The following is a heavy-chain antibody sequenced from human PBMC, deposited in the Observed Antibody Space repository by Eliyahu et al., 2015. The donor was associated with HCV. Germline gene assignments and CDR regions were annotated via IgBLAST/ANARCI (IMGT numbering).Heavy chain of an antibody. CDR3: AKAATYYNPQPGPFDI. Sequence: EVQLFESGGGLVQPGGSLRLACAASGFXFSXYAMXWVRQAPGKGLEWVASFSGGGGSTYYADSVKGRFTISRDNSRDTLYLLMNNLSAEDTALYYCAKAATYYNPQPGPFDIWGQGTMVTVSS. J-gene: IGHJ3*02. CDR2: FSGGGGST. D-gene: IGHD5-24*01. CDR1: GFXFSXYA. V-gene: IGHV3-23*01.